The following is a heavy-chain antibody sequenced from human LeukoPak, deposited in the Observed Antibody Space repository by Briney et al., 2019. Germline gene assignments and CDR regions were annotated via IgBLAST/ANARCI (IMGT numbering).Heavy chain of an antibody. J-gene: IGHJ4*02. D-gene: IGHD6-19*01. Sequence: GGSLRLSCAASGFTFDDYAMHWVRQAPGKGLEWVSLISGDGGSTYYADSVKGRFTISRDNSKNSLYLQMNSLRTEDTALYYCAKDLAVAGTPSYFDYWGQGTLVTVSS. CDR1: GFTFDDYA. V-gene: IGHV3-43*02. CDR2: ISGDGGST. CDR3: AKDLAVAGTPSYFDY.